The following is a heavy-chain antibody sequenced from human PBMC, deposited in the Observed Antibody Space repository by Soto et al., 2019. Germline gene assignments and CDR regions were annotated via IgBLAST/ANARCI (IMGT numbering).Heavy chain of an antibody. CDR1: GGSISSGGYY. CDR3: ARTGSSSWYGGDDAFDI. J-gene: IGHJ3*02. Sequence: QVQLQESGPGLVKPSQTLSLTCTVSGGSISSGGYYWSWIRQHPGKGLEWIGYIYYSGSTYYNPSLKSRVTISVDTSKNQFSLKLSSVTAADSEVYYCARTGSSSWYGGDDAFDIWGPGRMVTDSS. V-gene: IGHV4-31*03. D-gene: IGHD6-13*01. CDR2: IYYSGST.